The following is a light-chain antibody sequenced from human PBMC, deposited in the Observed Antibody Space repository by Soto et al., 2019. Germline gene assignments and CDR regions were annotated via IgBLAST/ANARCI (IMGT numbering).Light chain of an antibody. CDR1: QSVSNN. CDR2: AAS. J-gene: IGKJ1*01. V-gene: IGKV3-15*01. Sequence: EIVMTQSPGTLPVSPGERATLSCRASQSVSNNLAWYQQKPGQAPRLLIYAASTRATGIPARFSGSGSGTEFTLTISSLQSEDFALYYCQQYNNWPRTFGQGTKVDIK. CDR3: QQYNNWPRT.